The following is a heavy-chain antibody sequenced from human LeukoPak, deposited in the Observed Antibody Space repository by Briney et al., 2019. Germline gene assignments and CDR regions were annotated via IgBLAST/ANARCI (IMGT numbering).Heavy chain of an antibody. D-gene: IGHD3-3*01. Sequence: PGGSLRLSCAASGFTFSIYAMSWVRQAPGKGLEWVSTISSSGGSTYYAYSVKGRFTISRDNSKNTLYLQMNSPRADDTAVYYCAKSPLRTRILLDYWGQGTLVTVSS. J-gene: IGHJ4*02. CDR3: AKSPLRTRILLDY. CDR1: GFTFSIYA. V-gene: IGHV3-23*01. CDR2: ISSSGGST.